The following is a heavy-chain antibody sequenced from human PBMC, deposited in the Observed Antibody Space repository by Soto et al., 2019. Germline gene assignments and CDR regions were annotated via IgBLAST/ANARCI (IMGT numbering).Heavy chain of an antibody. V-gene: IGHV3-9*01. Sequence: SLRLSCAASGFTFDDYAMHWVRQAPGKGLEWVSGISWNSGSIGYADSVKGRFTISRDNAKNSLYLQMNSLRAEDTALYYCAKEGTSGLYYFDYWGQGTQVTVSS. CDR1: GFTFDDYA. CDR2: ISWNSGSI. J-gene: IGHJ4*02. CDR3: AKEGTSGLYYFDY. D-gene: IGHD6-19*01.